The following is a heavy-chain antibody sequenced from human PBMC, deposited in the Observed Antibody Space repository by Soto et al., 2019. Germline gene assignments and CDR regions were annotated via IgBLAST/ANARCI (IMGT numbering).Heavy chain of an antibody. J-gene: IGHJ4*02. Sequence: LRLSCAASGFTFSSYWMSWVRQAPGKGLEWVANIKQDGSEKYYVDSVKGRFTISRDNAKNSLYLQMNSLRAEDTAVYYCARDGYFSSSWYEGDYFDYWGQGTLVTVSS. D-gene: IGHD6-13*01. CDR1: GFTFSSYW. CDR3: ARDGYFSSSWYEGDYFDY. V-gene: IGHV3-7*03. CDR2: IKQDGSEK.